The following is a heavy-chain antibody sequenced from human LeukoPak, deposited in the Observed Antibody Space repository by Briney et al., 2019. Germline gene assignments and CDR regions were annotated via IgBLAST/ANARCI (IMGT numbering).Heavy chain of an antibody. J-gene: IGHJ5*01. V-gene: IGHV4-4*07. Sequence: SETLSLTCTVSGASISSYFWGWIRQPAGKGLEWIGRISSSGNTNYNPSLKSRVTMSVDTSKNEFSLKLTSVTAADTAVFYCARGGSGWYYWDSWGHGTLVTVSS. CDR1: GASISSYF. D-gene: IGHD6-13*01. CDR3: ARGGSGWYYWDS. CDR2: ISSSGNT.